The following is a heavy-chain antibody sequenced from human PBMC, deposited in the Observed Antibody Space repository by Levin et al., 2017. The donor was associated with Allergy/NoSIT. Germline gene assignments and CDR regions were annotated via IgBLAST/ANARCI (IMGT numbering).Heavy chain of an antibody. CDR1: GGSFSGYY. CDR2: INHSGST. CDR3: ARGVLRFSLWGDG. V-gene: IGHV4-34*01. J-gene: IGHJ6*02. Sequence: GSLRLSCAVYGGSFSGYYWSWIRQPPGKGLEWIGEINHSGSTNYNPSLKSRVTISVDTSKNQFSLKLSSVTAADTAVYYCARGVLRFSLWGDGWGQGTTVTVSS. D-gene: IGHD3-3*01.